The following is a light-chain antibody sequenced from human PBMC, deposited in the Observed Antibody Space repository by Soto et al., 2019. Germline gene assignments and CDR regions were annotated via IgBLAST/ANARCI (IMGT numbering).Light chain of an antibody. CDR3: MQALQTPLYT. V-gene: IGKV2-28*01. Sequence: DLVMTQSPLSLPVSPGEPASISCRSSQSLLHNNGYNYLDWYLQKPGQSPQLLIYLVSNRASGVPDRFGGSGSGADFTLKISRVEAEDVGVYYCMQALQTPLYTFGQGTKLEIK. CDR2: LVS. J-gene: IGKJ2*01. CDR1: QSLLHNNGYNY.